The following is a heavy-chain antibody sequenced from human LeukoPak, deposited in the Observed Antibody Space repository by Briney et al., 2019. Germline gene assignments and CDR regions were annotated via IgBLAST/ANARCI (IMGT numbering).Heavy chain of an antibody. J-gene: IGHJ3*02. V-gene: IGHV4-38-2*02. CDR2: IYHSGST. D-gene: IGHD3-10*01. CDR1: GYSISSGYY. Sequence: PSETLSLTCTVSGYSISSGYYWGWIRQPPGKGLEWIGSIYHSGSTYYNPSLKSRVTTSVDTSKNQFSLKLTSVTAADTAVYYRARVRARGAFDIWGQGTMVTVSS. CDR3: ARVRARGAFDI.